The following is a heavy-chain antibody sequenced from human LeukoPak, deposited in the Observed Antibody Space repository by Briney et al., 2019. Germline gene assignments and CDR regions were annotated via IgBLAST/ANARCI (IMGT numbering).Heavy chain of an antibody. CDR2: ISWNSGGR. CDR1: GFTFDDYA. J-gene: IGHJ4*02. D-gene: IGHD2-2*01. CDR3: VKDKSSTSPPYYFDS. V-gene: IGHV3-9*01. Sequence: PGGSLRLSCAASGFTFDDYAMHWVRQAPGKGLEWVSSISWNSGGRGYADSVKGRFTISRDNAKNSLYLQMNSLRAEDTALYYCVKDKSSTSPPYYFDSWGQGTLVTVSS.